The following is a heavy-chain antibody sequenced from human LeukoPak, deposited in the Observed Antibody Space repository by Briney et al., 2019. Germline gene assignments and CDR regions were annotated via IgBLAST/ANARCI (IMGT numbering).Heavy chain of an antibody. CDR2: ISGSGDST. CDR3: TKWSGFGDD. D-gene: IGHD3-10*01. V-gene: IGHV3-23*01. Sequence: PGGSLRLSCAASGFTFSSNSMTWVRQTPGKGLEWVSGISGSGDSTSYADSVKGRFTISRDNSRNTLYLQMSSLRPEDTAVYYCTKWSGFGDDWGQGTLVTVSS. CDR1: GFTFSSNS. J-gene: IGHJ4*02.